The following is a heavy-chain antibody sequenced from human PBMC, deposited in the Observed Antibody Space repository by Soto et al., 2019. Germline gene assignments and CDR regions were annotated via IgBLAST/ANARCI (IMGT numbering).Heavy chain of an antibody. CDR1: GYTFTSYD. CDR3: VRGGNFPHYYYYKDV. J-gene: IGHJ6*03. D-gene: IGHD2-15*01. CDR2: ISANNGNT. V-gene: IGHV1-18*01. Sequence: ASVKVSCKASGYTFTSYDINWARQATGQGLEWMGWISANNGNTNYAQKLQGRVTMTTDTSISTAYMEAGSLRSDDTAVYYCVRGGNFPHYYYYKDVCGKGTPVTVSS.